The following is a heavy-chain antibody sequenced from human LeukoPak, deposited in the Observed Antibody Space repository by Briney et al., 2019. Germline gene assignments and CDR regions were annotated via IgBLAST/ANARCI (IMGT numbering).Heavy chain of an antibody. CDR2: MHTTGST. Sequence: SETLSLTCTVSGGSISSYYWSWIRQPAGGGLEWIGRMHTTGSTYYSPSLKSRVTMSIDKSKNQFSLRLSSVTAADTALYFCARERAGWIHALDIWGQGTIVTVSS. CDR1: GGSISSYY. J-gene: IGHJ3*02. V-gene: IGHV4-4*07. CDR3: ARERAGWIHALDI. D-gene: IGHD5-18*01.